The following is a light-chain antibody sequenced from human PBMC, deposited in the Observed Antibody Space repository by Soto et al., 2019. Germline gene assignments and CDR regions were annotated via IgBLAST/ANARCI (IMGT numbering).Light chain of an antibody. Sequence: DIQVTQSPSSIYASVGDRVTITCRTSQNINIFLNWYQQKPGRAPMVVISAASNFESGVPSRFSGRGSGTEFTLTISNLQPGDSALYFCQESYSTPLAFGGGTKVDIK. CDR1: QNINIF. CDR2: AAS. V-gene: IGKV1-39*01. J-gene: IGKJ4*01. CDR3: QESYSTPLA.